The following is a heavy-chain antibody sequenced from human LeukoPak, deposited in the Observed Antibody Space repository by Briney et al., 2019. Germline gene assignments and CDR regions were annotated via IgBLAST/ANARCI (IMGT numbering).Heavy chain of an antibody. D-gene: IGHD3-22*01. Sequence: GGSLRLSCAASGFTFSSYAMSWVRQAPGKGLEWVSAISGSGGSTYYADSVKGWFTISRDNSKNTLYLQMNSLRAEDTAVYYCATYYYDSSGYYEYYFDYWGQGTLVTVSS. CDR3: ATYYYDSSGYYEYYFDY. CDR1: GFTFSSYA. CDR2: ISGSGGST. J-gene: IGHJ4*02. V-gene: IGHV3-23*01.